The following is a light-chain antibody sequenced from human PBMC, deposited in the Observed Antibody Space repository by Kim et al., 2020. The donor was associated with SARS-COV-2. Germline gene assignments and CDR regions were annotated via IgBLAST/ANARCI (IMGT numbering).Light chain of an antibody. J-gene: IGLJ1*01. V-gene: IGLV4-69*01. CDR1: SGHSSYA. Sequence: SVKLTCTLSSGHSSYAIAWHQQQPEKGPRYLMKLNSDGRHSKGDGIPDRFSGSSSGAERYLTISSLQSEDEADYYCQTWGTGLGVFGTGTKVTVL. CDR2: LNSDGRH. CDR3: QTWGTGLGV.